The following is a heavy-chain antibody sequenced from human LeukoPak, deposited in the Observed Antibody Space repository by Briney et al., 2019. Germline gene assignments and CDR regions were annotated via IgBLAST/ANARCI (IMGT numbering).Heavy chain of an antibody. Sequence: PGRSLRLSCVASGFIFSDYGIQWVRQAPGKGLEWVAVIAYDGNNTYYGDSVRGRFTISRDNAKNSLYLQMNSLRAEDTAVYYCARGFSSSSWSAFDYWGQGTLVTVSS. V-gene: IGHV3-30*03. D-gene: IGHD6-13*01. J-gene: IGHJ4*02. CDR1: GFIFSDYG. CDR2: IAYDGNNT. CDR3: ARGFSSSSWSAFDY.